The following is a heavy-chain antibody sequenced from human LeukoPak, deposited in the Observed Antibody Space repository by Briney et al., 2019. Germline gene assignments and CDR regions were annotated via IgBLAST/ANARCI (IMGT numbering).Heavy chain of an antibody. CDR1: GGSTSRSSYY. V-gene: IGHV4-39*01. D-gene: IGHD1-26*01. CDR2: IYYSGST. Sequence: SETLSLTCSVSGGSTSRSSYYWGWIRQPPGKGLEWIASIYYSGSTYYNPSLKSRLTIAVDTSKNQFSLKLSSVTAADTAVYYCVSSGSYHFDYWGQGTLVTVSS. CDR3: VSSGSYHFDY. J-gene: IGHJ4*02.